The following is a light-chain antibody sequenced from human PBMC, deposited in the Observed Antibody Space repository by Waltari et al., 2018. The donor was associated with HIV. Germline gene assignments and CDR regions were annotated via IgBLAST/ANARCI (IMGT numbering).Light chain of an antibody. V-gene: IGLV1-44*01. CDR3: AAWDDGLNAL. CDR1: RYHLGVNS. J-gene: IGLJ2*01. Sequence: SVLTQPPSASGTAGQRVTISCSGGRYHLGVNSVTWYQHLPGTAPRLLIHHNNQRPSGVPDRFSGSKSGTSASLAISGLQSEDEGDYYCAAWDDGLNALFGGGTKLTVL. CDR2: HNN.